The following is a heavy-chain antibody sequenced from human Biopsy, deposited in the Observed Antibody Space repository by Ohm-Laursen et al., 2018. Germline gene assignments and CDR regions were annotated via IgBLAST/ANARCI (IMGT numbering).Heavy chain of an antibody. V-gene: IGHV1-69*13. Sequence: VASVKVSCKASGGTFTNYAISWVRQAPGQGLEWMGGIIPIFDTANYAQKFQGRVTITADGSTSTAYMELSSLRSDDTAVYYCARDALGGGSYRFFYWGQGSLVTVSS. CDR3: ARDALGGGSYRFFY. CDR1: GGTFTNYA. D-gene: IGHD1-26*01. J-gene: IGHJ4*02. CDR2: IIPIFDTA.